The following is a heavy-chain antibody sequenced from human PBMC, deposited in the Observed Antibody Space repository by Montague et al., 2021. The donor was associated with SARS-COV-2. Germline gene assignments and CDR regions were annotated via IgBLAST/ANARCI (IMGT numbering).Heavy chain of an antibody. CDR3: ARGGGNILTNYYYYYYLDV. V-gene: IGHV4-34*01. CDR2: INRRGNT. CDR1: GGSFSGWY. J-gene: IGHJ6*03. D-gene: IGHD4-23*01. Sequence: SETLSLTCAVYGGSFSGWYWSWVRQPPGKGLEWIGEINRRGNTIYNPSLKSRVTISEDTSKSQFSLKLSPVTAADTAVYYCARGGGNILTNYYYYYYLDVWGTGTTVTVSS.